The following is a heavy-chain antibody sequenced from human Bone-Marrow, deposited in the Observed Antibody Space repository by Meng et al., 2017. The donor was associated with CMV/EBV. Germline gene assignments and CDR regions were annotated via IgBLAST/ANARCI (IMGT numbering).Heavy chain of an antibody. J-gene: IGHJ3*02. CDR1: GFTFSSYA. D-gene: IGHD3-3*01. V-gene: IGHV3-30*04. CDR3: ARVKLSSGAFDI. Sequence: GESLKISCAASGFTFSSYAMHWVRQAPGKGLEWVAVISYDGSNKYYADSVKGRFTISRDNSKNTLYLQMNSLRADDTAVYYCARVKLSSGAFDIWGQGTRVT. CDR2: ISYDGSNK.